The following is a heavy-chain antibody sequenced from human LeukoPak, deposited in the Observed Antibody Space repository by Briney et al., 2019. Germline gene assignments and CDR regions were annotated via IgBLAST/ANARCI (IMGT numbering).Heavy chain of an antibody. D-gene: IGHD1/OR15-1a*01. CDR2: ISGSGDTT. J-gene: IGHJ5*02. Sequence: GRSLRLSCAASGFTFSSRAMSWVRQVPGKGLEWVSAISGSGDTTYYADSVKGRFTISSDNSKNTLHLQMNNLGVEDTAVYFCARDGDKTEVGTLDRWGPGTLVTVSS. CDR1: GFTFSSRA. CDR3: ARDGDKTEVGTLDR. V-gene: IGHV3-23*01.